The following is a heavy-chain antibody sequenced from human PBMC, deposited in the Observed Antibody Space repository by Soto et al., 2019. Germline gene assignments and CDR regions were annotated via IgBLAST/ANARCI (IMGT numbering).Heavy chain of an antibody. Sequence: PGGSLRLSFAASGFTFSSYAMSWVRQAPGKGLEWVSAISGSGGSTYYADSVKGRFTISRDNSKITLHLQMNSLRAEDTAVYYCARDFYGMDVWGQGTTVTVSS. CDR3: ARDFYGMDV. V-gene: IGHV3-23*01. J-gene: IGHJ6*02. CDR2: ISGSGGST. CDR1: GFTFSSYA.